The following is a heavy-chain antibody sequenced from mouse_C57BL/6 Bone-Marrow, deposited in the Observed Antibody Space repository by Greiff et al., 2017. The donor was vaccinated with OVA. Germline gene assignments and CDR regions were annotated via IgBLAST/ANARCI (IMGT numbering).Heavy chain of an antibody. Sequence: QVQLKESGPELVKPGASVKISCKASGYAFSSSWMNWVKQRPGKGLEWIGRIYPGDGDTNYNGKFKGKATLTADKSSSTAYMQLSSLTSEDSAVYFCARNDYGSSFWYFDVWGTGTTVTVSS. J-gene: IGHJ1*03. V-gene: IGHV1-82*01. CDR3: ARNDYGSSFWYFDV. D-gene: IGHD1-1*01. CDR1: GYAFSSSW. CDR2: IYPGDGDT.